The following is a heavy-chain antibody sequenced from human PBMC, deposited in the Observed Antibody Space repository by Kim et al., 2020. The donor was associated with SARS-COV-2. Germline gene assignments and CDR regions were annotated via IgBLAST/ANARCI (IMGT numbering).Heavy chain of an antibody. Sequence: ADAVKGRCTIARGNSKNALYLQMNSLRPDDTALYYGASDQANGGSNYGFDYWGQGTLVTVSS. V-gene: IGHV3-30*01. J-gene: IGHJ4*02. CDR3: ASDQANGGSNYGFDY. D-gene: IGHD4-4*01.